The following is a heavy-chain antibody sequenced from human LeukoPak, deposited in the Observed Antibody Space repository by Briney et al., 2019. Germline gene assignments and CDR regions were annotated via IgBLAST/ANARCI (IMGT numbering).Heavy chain of an antibody. Sequence: SETQSLTCTVSGGSISTYYWSWIRQPPGKGLEWIGYIHYSGSIKYNPSLKSRVTISLGTSKNQFSLRLSSVTAADTAVYYCARSVDIAMVTFDYWGQGTLVTVSS. CDR3: ARSVDIAMVTFDY. CDR1: GGSISTYY. J-gene: IGHJ4*02. D-gene: IGHD5-18*01. CDR2: IHYSGSI. V-gene: IGHV4-59*01.